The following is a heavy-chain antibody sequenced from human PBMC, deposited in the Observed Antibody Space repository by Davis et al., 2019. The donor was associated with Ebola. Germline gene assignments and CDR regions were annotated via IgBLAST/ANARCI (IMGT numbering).Heavy chain of an antibody. CDR1: GFTFTNYE. CDR2: ISISADTI. Sequence: PGGSLRLSCAASGFTFTNYELNWVRQAPGKGLEWISHISISADTIYYADSVEGRFTISRDNAKNSLFLQMNSLRAEDTAVYYCARDLQGRAGVAYLDVWGQGTLVTVSS. V-gene: IGHV3-48*03. D-gene: IGHD6-19*01. CDR3: ARDLQGRAGVAYLDV. J-gene: IGHJ4*02.